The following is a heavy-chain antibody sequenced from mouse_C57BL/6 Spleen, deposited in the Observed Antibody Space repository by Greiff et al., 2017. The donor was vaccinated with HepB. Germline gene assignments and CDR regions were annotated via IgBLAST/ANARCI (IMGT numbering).Heavy chain of an antibody. V-gene: IGHV1-18*01. J-gene: IGHJ3*01. CDR2: INPNNGGT. Sequence: EVQLQQSGPELVKPGASVKIPCKASGYTFTDYNIDWVKQSHGKSLEWIGAINPNNGGTIYHQKFKGKATLTVDKSSSTAYMELRSLTSEDTAVYYCARDYYGSSHWFAYWGQGTLVTVSA. CDR1: GYTFTDYN. CDR3: ARDYYGSSHWFAY. D-gene: IGHD1-1*01.